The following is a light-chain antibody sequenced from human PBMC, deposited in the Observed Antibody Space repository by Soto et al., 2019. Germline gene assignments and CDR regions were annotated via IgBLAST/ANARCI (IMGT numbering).Light chain of an antibody. CDR3: QQYYTYSVT. V-gene: IGKV1-5*03. CDR2: QAS. CDR1: QSISSW. J-gene: IGKJ3*01. Sequence: DIQMTQSPSTLSASVGDRVTITCRASQSISSWLAWYLQKPGKAPKVLIFQASNLQNGVPSRFSGRGSGTEFTLTISSLQPDDFATYYCQQYYTYSVTFGPGTKVDMK.